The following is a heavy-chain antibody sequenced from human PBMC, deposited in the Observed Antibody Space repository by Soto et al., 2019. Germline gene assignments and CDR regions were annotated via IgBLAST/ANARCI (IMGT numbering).Heavy chain of an antibody. V-gene: IGHV3-23*01. CDR1: GFTFSSYA. CDR3: AKGGYYYYNGLDV. CDR2: ISGSGDFT. Sequence: GGSLRLSCAASGFTFSSYAMSWVRQAPGKGLEWVSVISGSGDFTFYADSVKGRFTISRDNSKNTLYLQMNSLRAEDTAVYYCAKGGYYYYNGLDVWGQGTTVTVSS. J-gene: IGHJ6*02.